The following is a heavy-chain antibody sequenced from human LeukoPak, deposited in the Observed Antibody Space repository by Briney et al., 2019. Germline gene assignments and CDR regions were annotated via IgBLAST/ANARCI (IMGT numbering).Heavy chain of an antibody. V-gene: IGHV3-30*02. CDR1: GFSFTNYG. J-gene: IGHJ4*02. CDR2: IRDDGIYK. Sequence: GGSLRLSCAASGFSFTNYGMHWVRQAPGKGLEWVAFIRDDGIYKYYADYVQGRFAISRDNPKSTLYLQMDSLRPEDTAVYYCSNLDYQYYFDSWGQGTLVTVSS. CDR3: SNLDYQYYFDS. D-gene: IGHD3/OR15-3a*01.